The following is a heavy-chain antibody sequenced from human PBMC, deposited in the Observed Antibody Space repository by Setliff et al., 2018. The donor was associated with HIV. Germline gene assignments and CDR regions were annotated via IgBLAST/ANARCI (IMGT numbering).Heavy chain of an antibody. CDR2: INPNSGGT. Sequence: ASVKVSCKASGYTFTKYGVSWVRQAPGQGLEWMGWINPNSGGTNYAQKFQGWVTMTRDTSISTAYMELSRLRSDDTAVYYCARSQGIVPAAPLWYWGQGTLVTVSS. D-gene: IGHD2-2*01. V-gene: IGHV1-2*04. J-gene: IGHJ4*02. CDR3: ARSQGIVPAAPLWY. CDR1: GYTFTKYG.